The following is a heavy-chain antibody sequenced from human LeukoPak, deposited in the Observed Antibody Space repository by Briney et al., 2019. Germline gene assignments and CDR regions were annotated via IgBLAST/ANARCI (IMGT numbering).Heavy chain of an antibody. CDR1: GGSISSGDYY. D-gene: IGHD3-10*01. CDR3: ARSRTTMIRGSPNWSFDY. J-gene: IGHJ4*02. CDR2: THYSGSI. V-gene: IGHV4-61*08. Sequence: SETLSLTCTVSGGSISSGDYYWSWIRQPPGKGLECIGYTHYSGSISYSPSLKSRVIISVDTSKNQFSLSLSSVTAADTAVYYCARSRTTMIRGSPNWSFDYWGQGILVTVSS.